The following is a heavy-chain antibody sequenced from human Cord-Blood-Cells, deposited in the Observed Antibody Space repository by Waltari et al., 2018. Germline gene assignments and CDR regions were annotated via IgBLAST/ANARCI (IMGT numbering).Heavy chain of an antibody. CDR3: ATDSSGYDY. CDR1: GETLTQLS. D-gene: IGHD5-12*01. J-gene: IGHJ4*02. CDR2: FDPEDGET. Sequence: QVQLVQSGDEVTKPAASVKVSCKVSGETLTQLSRHWVRQAPGKGLEWMGGFDPEDGETIYAQKFQGRVTMTEDTSTDTAYMELSSLRSEDTAVYYCATDSSGYDYWGQGTLVTVSS. V-gene: IGHV1-24*01.